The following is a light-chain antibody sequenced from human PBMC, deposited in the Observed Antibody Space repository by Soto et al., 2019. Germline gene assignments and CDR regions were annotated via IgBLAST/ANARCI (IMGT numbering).Light chain of an antibody. CDR3: QQYGSSGT. Sequence: EIVLTQSPGTLSPSPGERATLSCGASQSVSNNYLAWYQQKPGQAPRLLIYGASNRATGIPDRFSGSGSGTDFTLTISRLEPEDFAVYYCQQYGSSGTFGQGIKVDIK. V-gene: IGKV3-20*01. CDR1: QSVSNNY. J-gene: IGKJ1*01. CDR2: GAS.